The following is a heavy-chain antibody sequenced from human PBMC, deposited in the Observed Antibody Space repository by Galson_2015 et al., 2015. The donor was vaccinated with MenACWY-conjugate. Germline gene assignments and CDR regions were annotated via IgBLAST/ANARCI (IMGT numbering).Heavy chain of an antibody. CDR3: AKGPLTSARGAGHCDS. CDR1: GFTFSHYG. V-gene: IGHV3-30*18. Sequence: SLRLSCAASGFTFSHYGMHWVRQAPGKGLEWVTAISYDGNNKYYADSVKGRFTISRDNSKNTVSLQMNRLISEDTAVYYCAKGPLTSARGAGHCDSWGQGTLVTVSA. J-gene: IGHJ4*02. D-gene: IGHD1-26*01. CDR2: ISYDGNNK.